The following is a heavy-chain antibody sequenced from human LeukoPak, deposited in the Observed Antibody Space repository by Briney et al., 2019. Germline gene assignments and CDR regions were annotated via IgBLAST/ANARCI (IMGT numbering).Heavy chain of an antibody. CDR3: ARERRKYGGNSFDY. CDR2: ISSSGGTM. V-gene: IGHV3-48*03. Sequence: GGSLRLSCAASGFTFSSYEMNWVRQAPGKGLEWVSYISSSGGTMYYADSVKGRFTISRDNAKNSLYLQMNSLRAEDTAVYYCARERRKYGGNSFDYWGQGTLVTVSS. CDR1: GFTFSSYE. D-gene: IGHD4-23*01. J-gene: IGHJ4*02.